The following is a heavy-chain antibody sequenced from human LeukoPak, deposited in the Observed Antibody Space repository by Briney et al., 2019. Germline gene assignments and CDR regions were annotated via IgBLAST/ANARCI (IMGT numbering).Heavy chain of an antibody. V-gene: IGHV3-30*18. CDR2: ISYDGSNK. J-gene: IGHJ4*02. Sequence: GGSLRLSCAASGFTFSSYGMHWVRQAPGKGLEWVAVISYDGSNKYYADSVKGRFTISRDNSKNTLYLQMNSLRAEDTAEYYCAKMESTYYFDYWGQGTLVTVSS. D-gene: IGHD2-2*01. CDR1: GFTFSSYG. CDR3: AKMESTYYFDY.